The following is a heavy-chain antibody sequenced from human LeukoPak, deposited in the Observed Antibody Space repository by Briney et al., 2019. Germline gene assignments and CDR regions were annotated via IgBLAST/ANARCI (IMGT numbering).Heavy chain of an antibody. V-gene: IGHV1-3*01. Sequence: ASVKVSFKASGYTFTSYAMHWVRQAPGQRLEWMGWINAGNGNTKYSQKFQGRVTITRDTSASTAYMELSSLRSEDTAVYYYARDEVRVVVPAATLDYWGQGALVTVSS. CDR2: INAGNGNT. CDR1: GYTFTSYA. CDR3: ARDEVRVVVPAATLDY. D-gene: IGHD2-2*01. J-gene: IGHJ4*02.